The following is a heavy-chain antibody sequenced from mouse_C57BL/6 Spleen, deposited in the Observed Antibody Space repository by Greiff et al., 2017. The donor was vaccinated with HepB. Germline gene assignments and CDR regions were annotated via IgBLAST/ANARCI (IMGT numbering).Heavy chain of an antibody. J-gene: IGHJ2*01. D-gene: IGHD1-1*01. CDR3: ARGGYYGSIFDY. CDR2: IYPGDGDT. Sequence: QVQLQQSGPELVKPGASVKISCKASGYAFSSSWMNWVKQRPGKGLEWIGRIYPGDGDTNYNGKFKGKATLTADKSSSTAYMQLSSLTSEDSAVYFCARGGYYGSIFDYWGQGTTLTVSS. V-gene: IGHV1-82*01. CDR1: GYAFSSSW.